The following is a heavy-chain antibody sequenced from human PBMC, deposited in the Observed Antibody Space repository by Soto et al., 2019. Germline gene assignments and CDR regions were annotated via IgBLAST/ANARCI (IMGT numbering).Heavy chain of an antibody. J-gene: IGHJ3*02. Sequence: PGGSLRLSCAASGFTFDDYAMHWVRQAPGKGLEWVSGISWNSGSIGYADSVKGRFTISRDNAKNSLYLQMNSLRAEDTALYYCAKGVVAATHDAFDIWGQGTMVT. D-gene: IGHD2-15*01. V-gene: IGHV3-9*01. CDR2: ISWNSGSI. CDR1: GFTFDDYA. CDR3: AKGVVAATHDAFDI.